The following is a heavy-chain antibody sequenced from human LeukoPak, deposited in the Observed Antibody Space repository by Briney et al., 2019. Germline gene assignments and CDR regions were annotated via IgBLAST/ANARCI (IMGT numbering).Heavy chain of an antibody. J-gene: IGHJ4*02. CDR2: IYSGGNT. D-gene: IGHD3-22*01. V-gene: IGHV3-53*05. CDR3: AREGFYYDRSGFFDY. Sequence: GGSLRLSCAASGFTVSSNYMSWVRQAPGKGLEWVSVIYSGGNTYYADSVKGRFTISRDNSKNTLYLQMNSLRAEDTAVYYCAREGFYYDRSGFFDYWGQGTLVTVSS. CDR1: GFTVSSNY.